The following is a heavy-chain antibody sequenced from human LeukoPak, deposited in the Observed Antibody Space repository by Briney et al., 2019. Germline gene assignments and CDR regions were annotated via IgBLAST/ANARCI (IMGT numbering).Heavy chain of an antibody. CDR3: ARVGPWGLVRAFDI. V-gene: IGHV4-34*01. CDR2: INHSGST. J-gene: IGHJ3*02. CDR1: GGSFSGYY. D-gene: IGHD6-6*01. Sequence: SSETLSLTCAVYGGSFSGYYWSWIRQPPGKGLEWIGEINHSGSTNYNPSLKSRVTISVDTSKNQFSLKLSSVTAADTAVYYCARVGPWGLVRAFDIWGQGTMVTVSS.